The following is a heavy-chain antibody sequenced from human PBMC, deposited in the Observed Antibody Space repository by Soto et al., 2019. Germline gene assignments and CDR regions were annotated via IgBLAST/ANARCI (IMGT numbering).Heavy chain of an antibody. J-gene: IGHJ1*01. CDR2: INAGKGNT. V-gene: IGHV1-3*01. D-gene: IGHD2-15*01. Sequence: QVQLVQSGAEVKKPGASVMVSCKASGYTFVNYAIHWVRQAPGQKFEWMGWINAGKGNTRSLQKFQDRLTFTRDTSATTAYMELGSLRSEDTAVYFCAREENCRGGTCYSEYFHHWGQGTLVTDSS. CDR1: GYTFVNYA. CDR3: AREENCRGGTCYSEYFHH.